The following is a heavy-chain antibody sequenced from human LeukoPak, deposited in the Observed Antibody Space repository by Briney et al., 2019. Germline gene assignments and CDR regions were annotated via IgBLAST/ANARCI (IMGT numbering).Heavy chain of an antibody. CDR1: GYSFTGCY. CDR2: INPSSGGT. Sequence: ASVKVSCKASGYSFTGCYTQWVRQAPGQGLEWMGWINPSSGGTKYAQKFQGRVSMTRDTSISTAYMELSRLRSDDTAVYYCARGLSCSNNVCSTDIDYWGQGTLVTVSS. V-gene: IGHV1-2*02. D-gene: IGHD2-8*01. CDR3: ARGLSCSNNVCSTDIDY. J-gene: IGHJ4*02.